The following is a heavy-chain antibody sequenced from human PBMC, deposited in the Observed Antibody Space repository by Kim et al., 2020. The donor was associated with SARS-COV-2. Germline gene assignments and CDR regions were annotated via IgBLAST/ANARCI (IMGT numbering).Heavy chain of an antibody. CDR3: ARETVVAATKYFYY. J-gene: IGHJ4*02. CDR2: IYYSGST. Sequence: SETLSFTCTVSGGSISSYYWSWIRQPPGKGQEWIGYIYYSGSTNYNPSLKSRVTISVDTSKNQFSLKLSSVTAADTAVYYCARETVVAATKYFYYLGQGT. CDR1: GGSISSYY. D-gene: IGHD2-15*01. V-gene: IGHV4-59*01.